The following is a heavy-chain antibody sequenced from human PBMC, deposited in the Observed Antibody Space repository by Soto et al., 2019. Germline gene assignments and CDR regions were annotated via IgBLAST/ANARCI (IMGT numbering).Heavy chain of an antibody. CDR3: ASARMVSIGNWFDP. D-gene: IGHD3-3*01. Sequence: SETLSLTCAVYGRSFSDYYWRWIRQPPGKGLEWIGEINHSGSTNYNPSLKSRVTISVDTSKNQFSLKLSSVTAADTAVYYCASARMVSIGNWFDPWGQGTLVTVSS. CDR2: INHSGST. CDR1: GRSFSDYY. V-gene: IGHV4-34*01. J-gene: IGHJ5*02.